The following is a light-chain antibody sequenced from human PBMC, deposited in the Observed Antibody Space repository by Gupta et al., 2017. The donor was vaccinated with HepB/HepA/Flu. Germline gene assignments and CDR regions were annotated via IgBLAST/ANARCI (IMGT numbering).Light chain of an antibody. CDR3: LVHFGGAWV. V-gene: IGLV7-43*01. CDR1: TRAVTSTYY. J-gene: IGLJ2*01. CDR2: TTN. Sequence: TVVTHDPSWTVSSGGTVTPTCASNTRAVTSTYYPSWFQKKPGQAPRPLIYTTNNNHSWTPARFSGSLLGDKAALTLSGALPEDEAEYYCLVHFGGAWVFGGGTKLTVL.